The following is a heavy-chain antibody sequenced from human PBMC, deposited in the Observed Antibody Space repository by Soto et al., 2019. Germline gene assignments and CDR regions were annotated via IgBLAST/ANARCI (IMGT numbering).Heavy chain of an antibody. CDR3: ARLLRPLLFFNPISGMDV. CDR1: GYTFTSYA. CDR2: INAGNGNT. Sequence: GASVKVSCKASGYTFTSYAMHWVRQAPGQRLEWMGWINAGNGNTKYSQKFQGRVTITRDTSASTAYMELSSLRSEDTAVYYCARLLRPLLFFNPISGMDVWGQGTTVTVSS. D-gene: IGHD3-3*01. J-gene: IGHJ6*02. V-gene: IGHV1-3*01.